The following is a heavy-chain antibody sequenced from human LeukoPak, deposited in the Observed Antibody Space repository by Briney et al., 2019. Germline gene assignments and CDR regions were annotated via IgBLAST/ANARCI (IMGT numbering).Heavy chain of an antibody. CDR1: GFTFSRYW. D-gene: IGHD4-17*01. Sequence: PGGSLRLSCAASGFTFSRYWMSWVRQAPGKGLEWVANIKQDGSEKYYVDSVKGRFTISRDNAKNSLYLQMNSLRAEDTAVYYCAKTMTTLPRDAFDIWGQGTMVTVSS. CDR3: AKTMTTLPRDAFDI. V-gene: IGHV3-7*05. J-gene: IGHJ3*02. CDR2: IKQDGSEK.